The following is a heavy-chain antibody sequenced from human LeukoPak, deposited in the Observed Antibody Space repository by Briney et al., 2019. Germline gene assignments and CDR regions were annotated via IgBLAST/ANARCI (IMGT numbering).Heavy chain of an antibody. Sequence: GSLRLSCAASGFTFSTYTLNWVRQAPGKGLEWIGEINHSGSTNYNPSLKSRVTISVDTSKNQFSLKLSSVTAADTAVYYCARNNNDYWGQGTLVTVSS. J-gene: IGHJ4*02. CDR1: GFTFSTYT. CDR2: INHSGST. D-gene: IGHD1/OR15-1a*01. CDR3: ARNNNDY. V-gene: IGHV4-34*01.